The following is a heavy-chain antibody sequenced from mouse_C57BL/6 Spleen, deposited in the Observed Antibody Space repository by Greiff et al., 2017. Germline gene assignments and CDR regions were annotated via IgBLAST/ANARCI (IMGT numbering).Heavy chain of an antibody. CDR2: ISSGGSYT. CDR3: ARKNYGSSPYYFDY. D-gene: IGHD1-1*01. CDR1: GFTFSSYG. V-gene: IGHV5-6*01. J-gene: IGHJ2*01. Sequence: VQGVESGGDLVKPGGSLKLSCAASGFTFSSYGMSWVRQTPDKRLEWVATISSGGSYTYYPDSVKGRFTISRDNAKNTLYLQMSSLKSEDTAMYYCARKNYGSSPYYFDYWGQGTTLTVSS.